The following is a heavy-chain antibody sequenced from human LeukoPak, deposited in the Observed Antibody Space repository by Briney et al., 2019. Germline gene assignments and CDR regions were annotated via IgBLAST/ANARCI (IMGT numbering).Heavy chain of an antibody. J-gene: IGHJ4*02. CDR2: INNDGNRI. D-gene: IGHD7-27*01. CDR3: ARGGLPGGFDY. Sequence: GGSLRLSCAASGFTVSNSWMFWIRQAPGKGLMYVSEINNDGNRIRYVDSVKGQFTISRDGAKNTLFLQMNSLRDDDTAMYYCARGGLPGGFDYWGQGILVTVSS. V-gene: IGHV3-74*01. CDR1: GFTVSNSW.